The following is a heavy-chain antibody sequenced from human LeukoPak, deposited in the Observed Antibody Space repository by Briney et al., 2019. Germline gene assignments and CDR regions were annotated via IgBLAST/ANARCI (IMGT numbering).Heavy chain of an antibody. J-gene: IGHJ4*02. CDR3: AKESSNWRFLDWSPFNY. Sequence: GRSLRLSCAASGFTFSSYAMPWVRQAPGKGLAWVAVISYDGSNKYYADSVRGRFTISRDNSKNTLYLQMTSLRAEDTAVYYCAKESSNWRFLDWSPFNYWGQGTLVTVSS. D-gene: IGHD3/OR15-3a*01. V-gene: IGHV3-30-3*01. CDR1: GFTFSSYA. CDR2: ISYDGSNK.